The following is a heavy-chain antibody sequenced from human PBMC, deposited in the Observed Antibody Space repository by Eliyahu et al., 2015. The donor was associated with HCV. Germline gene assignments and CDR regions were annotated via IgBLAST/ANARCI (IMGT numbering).Heavy chain of an antibody. Sequence: EVQLVESGGGLIQPGGSLRLSCAASGFTVSSNYMSWVRQAPGKGLEWVSIXYSGGNTYYADSVKGRFTISRDNSKNTLYLQMNSLRAEDTAVYYCARDPRYCGGGSCYFNGMDVWGQGTTVTVFS. D-gene: IGHD2-15*01. CDR1: GFTVSSNY. J-gene: IGHJ6*02. CDR3: ARDPRYCGGGSCYFNGMDV. CDR2: XYSGGNT. V-gene: IGHV3-53*01.